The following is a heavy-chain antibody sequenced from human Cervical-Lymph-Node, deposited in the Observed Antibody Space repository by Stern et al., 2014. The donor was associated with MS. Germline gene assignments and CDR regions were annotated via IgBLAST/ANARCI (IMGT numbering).Heavy chain of an antibody. CDR3: ARRSGSYSFDY. Sequence: VQLVQSGAEVKKPGASVRVSCKPTGYPFRNYGISWVRQAPGQGLEWMGWISTYNGRTTYAQKLQGRLNMTRDTSTSTVYMDLRSLTSDDTAVYYCARRSGSYSFDYWGQGTLVTVSS. D-gene: IGHD1-26*01. V-gene: IGHV1-18*01. CDR2: ISTYNGRT. J-gene: IGHJ4*02. CDR1: GYPFRNYG.